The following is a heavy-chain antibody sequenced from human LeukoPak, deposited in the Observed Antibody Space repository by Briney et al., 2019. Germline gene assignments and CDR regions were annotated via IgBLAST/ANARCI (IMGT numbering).Heavy chain of an antibody. J-gene: IGHJ6*03. CDR1: GGSISSHY. Sequence: SETLSLTCTVSGGSISSHYWSWIRQPAGKGLEWIGRIYTSGSTNYNPSLKSRVTMSVDTSKNQFSLKLSSVTAADTAVYYCARVRGAVWSGSVYYYYYMDVWGKGTTVTVSS. D-gene: IGHD3-3*01. CDR2: IYTSGST. CDR3: ARVRGAVWSGSVYYYYYMDV. V-gene: IGHV4-4*07.